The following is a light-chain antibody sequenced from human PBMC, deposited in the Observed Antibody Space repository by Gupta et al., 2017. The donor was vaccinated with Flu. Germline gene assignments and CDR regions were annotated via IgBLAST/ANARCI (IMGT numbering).Light chain of an antibody. Sequence: EIQMTQSPSSLSASLGERVTITCQASQDISNYLTWYQQKPGQAPKLLIYDASNLDTGVPSRFSGSGSGTEFTLTISSLQTEDFAIYYCQQYEKLPPTFGEGTKVEL. CDR2: DAS. J-gene: IGKJ4*02. CDR3: QQYEKLPPT. CDR1: QDISNY. V-gene: IGKV1-33*01.